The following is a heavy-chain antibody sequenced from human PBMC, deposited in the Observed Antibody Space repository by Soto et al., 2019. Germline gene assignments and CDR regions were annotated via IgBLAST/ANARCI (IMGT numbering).Heavy chain of an antibody. CDR1: GYTFTSYG. V-gene: IGHV1-18*01. D-gene: IGHD1-26*01. CDR3: ARVVGALGHWFDP. Sequence: QVQLVQSGADVKKPGASVKFSCTASGYTFTSYGISWVRQAPGQGLDGMGRISVYNGNTNYAQKLQGRVTMTTDTSTSTAYMELRSLSSDDTAVYYCARVVGALGHWFDPWGQGTLVTVSS. CDR2: ISVYNGNT. J-gene: IGHJ5*02.